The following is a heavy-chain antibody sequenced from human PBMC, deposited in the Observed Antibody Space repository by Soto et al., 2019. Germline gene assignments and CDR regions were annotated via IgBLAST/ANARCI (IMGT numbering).Heavy chain of an antibody. V-gene: IGHV4-4*02. D-gene: IGHD4-17*01. CDR2: IYHSGST. CDR3: ARALHGDYVDFHFDY. CDR1: SGSISSSNW. Sequence: QVQLQESGPGLVKPSGTLSLTCAVSSGSISSSNWWSWVRHPPGKGLEWIGEIYHSGSTNYNPSLKSRVTISVDKSKNQFSLKLSSVTAADTAVYYCARALHGDYVDFHFDYWGQGTLVTVSS. J-gene: IGHJ4*02.